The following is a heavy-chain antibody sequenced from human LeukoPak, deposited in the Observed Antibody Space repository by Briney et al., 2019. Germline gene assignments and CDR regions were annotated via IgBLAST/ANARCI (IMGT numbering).Heavy chain of an antibody. CDR2: IKQDGSEK. V-gene: IGHV3-7*01. J-gene: IGHJ4*02. D-gene: IGHD2-15*01. CDR3: ARDPYCSGGSCYSGGNY. CDR1: GFTFSIYW. Sequence: PGGSLRLSCAASGFTFSIYWMSWVRQAPGKGLEWVANIKQDGSEKYYVDSVKGRFTISRDNAKNSLYLQMDSLRAEDTAVYYCARDPYCSGGSCYSGGNYWGQGTLVTVSS.